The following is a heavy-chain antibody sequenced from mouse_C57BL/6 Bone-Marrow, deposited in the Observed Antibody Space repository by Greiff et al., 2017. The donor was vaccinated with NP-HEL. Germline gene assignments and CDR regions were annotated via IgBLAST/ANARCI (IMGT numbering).Heavy chain of an antibody. CDR3: ARHGKPRHFYGWYYFDY. D-gene: IGHD1-1*01. CDR2: FYPGSGSI. J-gene: IGHJ2*01. CDR1: GYTFTEYT. V-gene: IGHV1-62-2*01. Sequence: QVQLQQSGAELVKPGASVKLSCKASGYTFTEYTIHWVKQRSGQGLEWIGWFYPGSGSIKYNEKFKDKATLTADKSSSTVYMELSRLTSEDSAVYFCARHGKPRHFYGWYYFDYWGQGTTLTVSS.